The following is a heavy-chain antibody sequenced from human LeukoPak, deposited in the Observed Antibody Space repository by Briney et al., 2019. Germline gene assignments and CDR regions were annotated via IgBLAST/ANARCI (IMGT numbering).Heavy chain of an antibody. CDR3: ARGDHGAGDDAFDI. J-gene: IGHJ3*02. CDR1: GYTFTSYG. CDR2: INPNSGGT. Sequence: ASVKVSCKASGYTFTSYGISWVRQAPGQGLEWMGWINPNSGGTNYAQKFQGRVTMTRDTSISTAYMELSRLRSDDTAVYYCARGDHGAGDDAFDIWGQGTMVTVSS. V-gene: IGHV1-2*02. D-gene: IGHD1-14*01.